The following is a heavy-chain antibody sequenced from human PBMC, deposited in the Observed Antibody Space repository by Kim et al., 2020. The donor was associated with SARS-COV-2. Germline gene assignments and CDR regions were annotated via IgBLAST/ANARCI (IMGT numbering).Heavy chain of an antibody. J-gene: IGHJ4*02. D-gene: IGHD5-12*01. V-gene: IGHV4-59*01. CDR1: GGSISSYY. CDR3: ASVEMATIGAFGY. Sequence: SETLSLTCTVSGGSISSYYWSWIRQPPGKGLEWIGYIYYSGSTNYNPSLKSRVTISVDTSKNQFSLKLSSVTAADTAVYYCASVEMATIGAFGYWGQGTLVTVSS. CDR2: IYYSGST.